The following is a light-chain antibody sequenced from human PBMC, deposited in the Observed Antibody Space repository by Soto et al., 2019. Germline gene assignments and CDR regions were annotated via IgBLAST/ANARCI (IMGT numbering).Light chain of an antibody. CDR3: QQYNNWPGT. J-gene: IGKJ1*01. CDR2: GAS. V-gene: IGKV3-15*01. CDR1: QSVSSN. Sequence: DIVMTQSPAILSVSPGERATLSCRVSQSVSSNLAWYQQKPGQAPRLLIYGASTRATGIPARFSGSGSGTEFTLTISSLQSEDFAVYYCQQYNNWPGTFGQGTRWIS.